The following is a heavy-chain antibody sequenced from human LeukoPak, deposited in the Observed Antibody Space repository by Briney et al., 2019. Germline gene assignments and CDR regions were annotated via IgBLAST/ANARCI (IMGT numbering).Heavy chain of an antibody. V-gene: IGHV3-48*03. CDR3: ARYGSGSYYSFRPYYYYYMDV. J-gene: IGHJ6*03. Sequence: GGSLRLSCAASGFTFSSYEMNWVRQAPGKGLEWVSYISSSGSTIYYADSVKGRFTISRDNAKNSLYLQMNSLRAEDTAVYYCARYGSGSYYSFRPYYYYYMDVWGKGTTVTISS. D-gene: IGHD3-10*01. CDR1: GFTFSSYE. CDR2: ISSSGSTI.